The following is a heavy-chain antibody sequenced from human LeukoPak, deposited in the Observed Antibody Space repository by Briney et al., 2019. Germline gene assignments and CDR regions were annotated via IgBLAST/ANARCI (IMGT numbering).Heavy chain of an antibody. CDR2: TFYRSKWYN. J-gene: IGHJ3*02. CDR1: GDGVSSNSVA. Sequence: SQTLSLTCAISGDGVSSNSVAWNWIRQSPSRGLEWLGRTFYRSKWYNDYAVSVKSRITINPDTSKNQFSLQLSSVTPEDTAVYYCARGKYSAFDIWGHGTMVTVSS. V-gene: IGHV6-1*01. D-gene: IGHD2/OR15-2a*01. CDR3: ARGKYSAFDI.